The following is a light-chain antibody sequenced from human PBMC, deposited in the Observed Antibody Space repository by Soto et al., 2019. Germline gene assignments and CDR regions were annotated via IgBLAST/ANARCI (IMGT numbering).Light chain of an antibody. V-gene: IGKV3-11*01. CDR1: QSVSRY. J-gene: IGKJ2*01. CDR2: DAS. CDR3: QQRSNWPPEYT. Sequence: EIVLTQSPATLSLFPGERATLSCRASQSVSRYLAWYQQKPGQAPRLLIYDASNRATGIPARFSGSGSGTDFILTISSLEPEDFAVYYCQQRSNWPPEYTFGQGTKLEIK.